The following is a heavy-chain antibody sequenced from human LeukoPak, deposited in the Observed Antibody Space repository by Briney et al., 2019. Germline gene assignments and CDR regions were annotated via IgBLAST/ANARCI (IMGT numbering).Heavy chain of an antibody. CDR2: IKQDGSEK. J-gene: IGHJ4*02. D-gene: IGHD3-22*01. CDR3: ARKGITMIVVAATGYYFDY. V-gene: IGHV3-7*05. CDR1: GFTFDDYA. Sequence: GGSLRLSCAASGFTFDDYAMHWVRQAPGKGLEWVANIKQDGSEKYYVDSVKGRFTISRDNAKNSLYLQMNSLRAEDTAVYYCARKGITMIVVAATGYYFDYWGQGTLVTVSS.